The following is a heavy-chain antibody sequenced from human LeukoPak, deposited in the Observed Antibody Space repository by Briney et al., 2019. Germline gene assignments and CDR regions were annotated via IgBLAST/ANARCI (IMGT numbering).Heavy chain of an antibody. CDR2: INAKSGGT. V-gene: IGHV1-2*02. D-gene: IGHD2/OR15-2a*01. CDR1: GYTFTDYY. Sequence: GASVKVSCKASGYTFTDYYMHWVRQAPGQGLQWMGWINAKSGGTTIAQNFQGRVTMTRDTSVSTAYMELSSLKSDDTAIFYCARIPVTSYGDFDNWGQGILVTVSS. CDR3: ARIPVTSYGDFDN. J-gene: IGHJ4*02.